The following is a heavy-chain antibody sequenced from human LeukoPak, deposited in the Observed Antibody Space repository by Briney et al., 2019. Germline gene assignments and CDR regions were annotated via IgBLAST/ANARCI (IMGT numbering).Heavy chain of an antibody. J-gene: IGHJ5*02. CDR1: GYTFTSYG. CDR3: ARSTMVRGVKFSRGWFDP. D-gene: IGHD3-10*01. CDR2: ISAYNGNT. V-gene: IGHV1-18*01. Sequence: ASVKISCKASGYTFTSYGISWVRQAPGQGVEWMGWISAYNGNTNYAQKLQGRVTMTTDTSTSTAYMELRSLRSDDTAVYYCARSTMVRGVKFSRGWFDPWGQGTLVTVSS.